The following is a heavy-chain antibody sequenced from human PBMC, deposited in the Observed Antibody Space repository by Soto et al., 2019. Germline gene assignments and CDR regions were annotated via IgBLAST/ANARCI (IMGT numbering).Heavy chain of an antibody. CDR1: GGTFSSYA. V-gene: IGHV1-69*13. J-gene: IGHJ6*02. D-gene: IGHD2-2*01. CDR2: IIPIFGTA. Sequence: SVKVSCKASGGTFSSYAISWVRQAPGQGLEWMGGIIPIFGTANYAQKFQGRVTITADESTSTAYMELSSLRPEDTAVYYCARGSRIVVVPAAMPEYYYYGMDVWGQGTTVTVSS. CDR3: ARGSRIVVVPAAMPEYYYYGMDV.